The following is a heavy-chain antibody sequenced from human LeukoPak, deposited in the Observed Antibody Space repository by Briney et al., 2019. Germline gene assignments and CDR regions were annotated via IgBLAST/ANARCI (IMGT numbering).Heavy chain of an antibody. CDR3: AKGPYSSSWYGGWFDP. V-gene: IGHV3-23*01. D-gene: IGHD6-13*01. Sequence: PGGSLRLSCAASGFTFSSYAMSWVRQAPGKGLEWVSAISGSGGSTYYADSVKGRFTISRDNSKNTLYLQMNSLRAEDTAVYYCAKGPYSSSWYGGWFDPWGQGTLVTVSS. CDR1: GFTFSSYA. J-gene: IGHJ5*02. CDR2: ISGSGGST.